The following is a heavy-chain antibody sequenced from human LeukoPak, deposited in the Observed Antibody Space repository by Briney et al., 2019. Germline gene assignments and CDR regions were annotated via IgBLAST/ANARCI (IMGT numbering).Heavy chain of an antibody. V-gene: IGHV3-23*01. J-gene: IGHJ4*02. CDR2: ISGSGDST. Sequence: PGGSLRLSCAASGFTFSSYAMSWLRQAPGKGLEWVSTISGSGDSTYYADSVKGRFTISRDNSKNTLYLQMNSLRAEDTAVYYCARDRGYSCGYWGQGTLVTVSS. CDR1: GFTFSSYA. CDR3: ARDRGYSCGY. D-gene: IGHD5-18*01.